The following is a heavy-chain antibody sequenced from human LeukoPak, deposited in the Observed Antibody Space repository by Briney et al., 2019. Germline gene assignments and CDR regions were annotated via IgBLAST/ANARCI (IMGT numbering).Heavy chain of an antibody. CDR3: AKVSGDYGDAFDI. D-gene: IGHD4-17*01. CDR2: IRYDGTNK. J-gene: IGHJ3*02. CDR1: GFTFSSYG. V-gene: IGHV3-30*02. Sequence: GGSLRLSCAASGFTFSSYGMHWVRQAPGKGLEWVAFIRYDGTNKYYADSVKGRFTISRDNSKNTLYLQMNSLRAEDTAVYYCAKVSGDYGDAFDIWGQGTMVTVSS.